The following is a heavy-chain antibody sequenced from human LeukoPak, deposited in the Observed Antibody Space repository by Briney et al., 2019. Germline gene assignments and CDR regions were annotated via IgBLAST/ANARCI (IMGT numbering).Heavy chain of an antibody. CDR1: GGSISSSSYY. CDR2: IYHSGST. V-gene: IGHV4-39*07. D-gene: IGHD3-22*01. CDR3: ARDYYDSSGYYYMDY. J-gene: IGHJ4*02. Sequence: SETLSLTCTVSGGSISSSSYYWGWIRQPPGKGLEWIGSIYHSGSTYYNPSLKSRVTISVDTSKNQFSLKLSSVTAADTAVYYCARDYYDSSGYYYMDYWGQGTLVTVSS.